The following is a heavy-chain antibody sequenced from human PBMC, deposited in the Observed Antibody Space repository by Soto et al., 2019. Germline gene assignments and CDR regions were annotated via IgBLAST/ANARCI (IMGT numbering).Heavy chain of an antibody. CDR1: GYSFTSYT. CDR3: ARDPALDY. V-gene: IGHV1-3*01. Sequence: GASVKVSCKASGYSFTSYTIHWVRQAPGQRLEWMAWINAGNGNTKYSQKFQGRLTLTTDTSATTTYMELTSLRSEDTAVYYCARDPALDYWGQGTLVTVSS. CDR2: INAGNGNT. J-gene: IGHJ4*02.